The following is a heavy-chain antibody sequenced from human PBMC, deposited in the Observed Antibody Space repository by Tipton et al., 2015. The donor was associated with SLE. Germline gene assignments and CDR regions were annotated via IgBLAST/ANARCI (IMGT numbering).Heavy chain of an antibody. CDR3: AKSTTVTYYFDY. CDR2: ISYDGSNK. D-gene: IGHD2/OR15-2a*01. V-gene: IGHV3-30*18. Sequence: SLRLSCAASGFTFSSYAMHWVRQAPGKGLEWVAVISYDGSNKYYADSVKGRFTISRDNSKNTLYLQMNSLRAEDTAVYYCAKSTTVTYYFDYWGQGTLVTVSS. CDR1: GFTFSSYA. J-gene: IGHJ4*02.